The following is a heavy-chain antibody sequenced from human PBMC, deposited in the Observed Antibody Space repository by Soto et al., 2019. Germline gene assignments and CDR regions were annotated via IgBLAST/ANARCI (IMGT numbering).Heavy chain of an antibody. CDR3: ASSAVAGTYYYGMDV. D-gene: IGHD6-19*01. CDR1: GGTFSSYA. CDR2: IIPIFGTA. Sequence: SVKVSCKASGGTFSSYAISWVRQAPGQGLEWMGGIIPIFGTANYAQKFQGRVTITADESTSTAYMELSSLRSEDTAVYYCASSAVAGTYYYGMDVWGQGTTVTVSS. V-gene: IGHV1-69*13. J-gene: IGHJ6*02.